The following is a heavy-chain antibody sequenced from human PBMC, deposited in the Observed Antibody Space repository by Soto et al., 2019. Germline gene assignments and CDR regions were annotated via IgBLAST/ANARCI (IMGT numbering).Heavy chain of an antibody. D-gene: IGHD3-10*01. CDR2: ISAYNGNT. CDR3: ARAKLVWFGDLLRAFDY. CDR1: GYTFTSYG. Sequence: QVQLVQSGAEVKKPGASVKVSCKASGYTFTSYGISWVRQAPGQGLEWMGWISAYNGNTNYAQKLQGRVTMTTDTSTSRAYMELRSLRSDDTAVYYCARAKLVWFGDLLRAFDYWGQGTLVTVSS. J-gene: IGHJ4*02. V-gene: IGHV1-18*01.